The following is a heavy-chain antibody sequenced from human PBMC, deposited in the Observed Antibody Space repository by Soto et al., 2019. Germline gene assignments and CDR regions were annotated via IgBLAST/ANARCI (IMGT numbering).Heavy chain of an antibody. V-gene: IGHV3-74*01. J-gene: IGHJ4*01. D-gene: IGHD6-19*01. CDR3: AREKAVAGTTFDY. CDR1: GFTLSSYW. Sequence: EVQLVESGGGSVQPGGSPRLSCAASGFTLSSYWMHWVRQAPGKVLVWVSRIQSDGSSTNYADSVKGRFTISRDNANNTLNLQMYNLRVEETGVYYCAREKAVAGTTFDYWGHGTMVTVFS. CDR2: IQSDGSST.